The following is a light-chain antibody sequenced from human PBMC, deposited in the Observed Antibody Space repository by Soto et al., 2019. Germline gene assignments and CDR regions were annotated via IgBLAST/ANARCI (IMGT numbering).Light chain of an antibody. CDR2: GAS. V-gene: IGKV3-15*01. CDR1: QSVSSD. J-gene: IGKJ1*01. CDR3: QQYNNWPRT. Sequence: EIVMTQSPATLSVSPGERATLACRAGQSVSSDLAWYRQKPGQAPRLLIYGASTRATGIPARFSGSGSGTEFTLTINSLQSEDFAVYYCQQYNNWPRTFGQGTKVDI.